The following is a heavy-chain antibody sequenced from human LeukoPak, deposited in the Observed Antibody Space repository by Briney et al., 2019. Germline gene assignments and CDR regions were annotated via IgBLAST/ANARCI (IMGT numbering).Heavy chain of an antibody. CDR3: AREVLRFLEWLPSFDAFDI. CDR1: GGSISSGSYY. D-gene: IGHD3-3*01. V-gene: IGHV4-61*02. Sequence: SETLSLTCTVSGGSISSGSYYWSWIRQPAGKGLEWIGRIYTSGSTNYNPSLKSRVTISVDTSKNQFSPKLSSVTAADTAVYYCAREVLRFLEWLPSFDAFDIWGQGTMVTVSS. CDR2: IYTSGST. J-gene: IGHJ3*02.